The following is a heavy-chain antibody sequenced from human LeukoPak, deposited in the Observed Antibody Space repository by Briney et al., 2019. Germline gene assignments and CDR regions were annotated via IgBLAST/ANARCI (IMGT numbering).Heavy chain of an antibody. J-gene: IGHJ5*02. CDR3: ARAYYDFTNWFDP. D-gene: IGHD3-3*01. Sequence: PGGSLRLSCAASGFTFSDYYMSWIRQAPGKGLEWVSYISSSGSIIYYADSVKGRFTISRDNAKNSLYLQMNSLRAEDTAVYYCARAYYDFTNWFDPWGQGTLVTVSS. CDR1: GFTFSDYY. CDR2: ISSSGSII. V-gene: IGHV3-11*04.